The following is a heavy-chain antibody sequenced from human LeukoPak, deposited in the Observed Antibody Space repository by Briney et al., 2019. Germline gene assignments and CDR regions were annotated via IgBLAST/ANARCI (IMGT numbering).Heavy chain of an antibody. D-gene: IGHD3-3*01. J-gene: IGHJ3*02. CDR1: GFTFSSYW. CDR2: IKQDGSEK. CDR3: ARDESLGDFWSGYFDAFDI. V-gene: IGHV3-7*01. Sequence: GGSLRLSCAASGFTFSSYWMTWVRQAPGKGLGWVANIKQDGSEKYYVDSVKGRFTISRDNAKNSLYLQMNSLRAEDTAVYYCARDESLGDFWSGYFDAFDIWGQGTMVTVSS.